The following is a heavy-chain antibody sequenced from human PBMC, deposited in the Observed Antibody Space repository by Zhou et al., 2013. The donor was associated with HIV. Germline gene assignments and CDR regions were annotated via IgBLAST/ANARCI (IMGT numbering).Heavy chain of an antibody. CDR1: GGNFRSYL. D-gene: IGHD2-15*01. J-gene: IGHJ4*02. CDR3: ASDTEGYCNGSICYWSFNY. V-gene: IGHV1-69*05. Sequence: QVQLVQSGAEVRRPGSTVKVSCKASGGNFRSYLFSWVRQAPGQGLEWMGGVIPTFGSRNYAQKFQDRVTISTDESTSTXYMEVSNLTPGDSAMYYCASDTEGYCNGSICYWSFNYWGQGTLVAVSS. CDR2: VIPTFGSR.